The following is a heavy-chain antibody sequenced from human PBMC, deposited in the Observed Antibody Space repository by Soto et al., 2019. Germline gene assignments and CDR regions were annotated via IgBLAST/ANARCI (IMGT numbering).Heavy chain of an antibody. V-gene: IGHV5-51*01. Sequence: GESLKISCKGSGYSFTSYWIGWVRQMPGKGLGWMGIIYPGDSDTRYSPSFQGQVTISADKSISTAYLQWSSLKASDTAMYYCARAVRGVIINIYKWFDPWGQGTLVTVSS. CDR2: IYPGDSDT. J-gene: IGHJ5*02. D-gene: IGHD3-10*01. CDR3: ARAVRGVIINIYKWFDP. CDR1: GYSFTSYW.